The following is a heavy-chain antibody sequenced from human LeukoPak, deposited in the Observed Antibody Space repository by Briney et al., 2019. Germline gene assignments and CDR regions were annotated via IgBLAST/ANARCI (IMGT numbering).Heavy chain of an antibody. CDR1: GGSISIYY. Sequence: SETLSLTCTVSGGSISIYYWNWIRQPAGKGLEWIGRIYTSGSTNYNPSLKSRVTMSVDTSKNQFSLKLSSVTAADTALYYCARDRGIMLTFGGIVAKGAHYWGQGTLVTVSS. CDR3: ARDRGIMLTFGGIVAKGAHY. CDR2: IYTSGST. V-gene: IGHV4-4*07. J-gene: IGHJ4*02. D-gene: IGHD3-16*02.